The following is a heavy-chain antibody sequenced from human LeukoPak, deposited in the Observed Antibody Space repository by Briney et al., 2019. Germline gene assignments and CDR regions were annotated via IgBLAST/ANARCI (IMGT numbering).Heavy chain of an antibody. D-gene: IGHD6-19*01. CDR1: GFTVSSNY. CDR3: ASSPSGWFNFDY. CDR2: IYSGGST. V-gene: IGHV3-53*01. J-gene: IGHJ4*02. Sequence: GGSLRLSCAASGFTVSSNYMSWVRQAPGKGLEWVSVIYSGGSTYYADSVKGRFTISRDNSKNTLYLQTNSLRAEDTAVYYCASSPSGWFNFDYWGQGTLVTVSS.